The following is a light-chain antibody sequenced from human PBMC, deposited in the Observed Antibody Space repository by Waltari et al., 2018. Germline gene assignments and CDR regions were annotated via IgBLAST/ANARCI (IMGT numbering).Light chain of an antibody. V-gene: IGLV1-44*01. CDR3: AAWDDALNGRV. J-gene: IGLJ3*02. CDR1: SSNIGGNG. Sequence: QSVLAQPPSASGTPGQGVTISCSGSSSNIGGNGVSWYQQLPGTAPKLLIHTNDQRPSGVPARFSASKSGTSASLAISGLQSEDEAHYFCAAWDDALNGRVFGGGTKVTVL. CDR2: TND.